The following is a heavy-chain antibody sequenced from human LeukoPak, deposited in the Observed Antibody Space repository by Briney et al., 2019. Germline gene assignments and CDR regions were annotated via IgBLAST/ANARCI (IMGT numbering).Heavy chain of an antibody. V-gene: IGHV4-59*01. D-gene: IGHD2-2*01. CDR1: GGSISSYY. CDR3: ARGDSTSPNWFDP. CDR2: IYYSGST. J-gene: IGHJ5*02. Sequence: PSETLSLTCTVSGGSISSYYWSWIRQPPGKGLEWIGYIYYSGSTNYNPSLKSRVTISVDTSKNQFSLKLSSVTAADTAVYYCARGDSTSPNWFDPWGQGTLVTVSS.